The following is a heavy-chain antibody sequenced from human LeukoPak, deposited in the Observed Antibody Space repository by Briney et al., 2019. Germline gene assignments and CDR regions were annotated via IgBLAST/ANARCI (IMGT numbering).Heavy chain of an antibody. CDR3: ASSYQNYGSGSFVDY. D-gene: IGHD3-10*01. J-gene: IGHJ4*02. Sequence: SETLSLTYTVSGGSVSSGSYYWSWIRQPPGKGLEWIGYIYYSGSTNYNPSLKSRVTISVDTSKNQFSLKLSSVTAADTAVYYCASSYQNYGSGSFVDYWGQGTLVTVSS. V-gene: IGHV4-61*01. CDR2: IYYSGST. CDR1: GGSVSSGSYY.